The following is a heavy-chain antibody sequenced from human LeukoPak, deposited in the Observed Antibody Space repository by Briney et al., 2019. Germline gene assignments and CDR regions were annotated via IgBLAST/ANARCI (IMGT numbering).Heavy chain of an antibody. D-gene: IGHD5-18*01. V-gene: IGHV3-74*01. Sequence: PEGSLRLSCAASGFTFSSYWMHWVRQAPGKGLVWVSRINSDGSSTSYADSVKGRFTISRDNAKNTLYLQMNSLRAEDTAVYYCARVAIPGVFYFDYWGQGTLVTVSS. CDR2: INSDGSST. CDR3: ARVAIPGVFYFDY. CDR1: GFTFSSYW. J-gene: IGHJ4*02.